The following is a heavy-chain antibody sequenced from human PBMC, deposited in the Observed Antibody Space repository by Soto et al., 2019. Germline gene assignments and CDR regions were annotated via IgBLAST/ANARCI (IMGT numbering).Heavy chain of an antibody. V-gene: IGHV5-10-1*01. CDR3: ATHAGTNANEDYYYYGMDV. CDR1: GYSFTSYW. D-gene: IGHD6-13*01. CDR2: IDPSDSYT. J-gene: IGHJ6*02. Sequence: PGESLKISCKGSGYSFTSYWISWVRQMPGKGLEWMGRIDPSDSYTNYSPSFQGHVTISADKSISTAYLQWSSLKASDTAMYYCATHAGTNANEDYYYYGMDVWGQGTTVTVSS.